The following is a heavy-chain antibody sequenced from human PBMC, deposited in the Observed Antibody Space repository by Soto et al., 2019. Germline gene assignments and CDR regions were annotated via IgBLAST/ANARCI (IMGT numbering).Heavy chain of an antibody. D-gene: IGHD3-10*01. CDR3: ASRTISMVRGVIS. Sequence: PSETLSLTCTVSGGSISSYYWSWIRQPPGKGLEWIGYIYYSGSTNYNPSLKSRVTISVDTSKNQFSLKLSSVTAADTALYYCASRTISMVRGVISWGQGTLVTVSS. CDR2: IYYSGST. J-gene: IGHJ5*02. V-gene: IGHV4-59*12. CDR1: GGSISSYY.